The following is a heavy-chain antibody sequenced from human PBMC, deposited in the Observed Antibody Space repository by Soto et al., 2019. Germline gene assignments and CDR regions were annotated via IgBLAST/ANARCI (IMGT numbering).Heavy chain of an antibody. CDR3: ARFPSGRDPNWFDP. Sequence: PGESLKISCKASGYTFSNYWIGWVRQMPRKGLELMGIIYPDDSDTRYSPSFQGQVTISAHKPITPASLQGSSLKASDTAMYYCARFPSGRDPNWFDPWGQGTLVTVYS. D-gene: IGHD1-26*01. J-gene: IGHJ5*02. V-gene: IGHV5-51*01. CDR1: GYTFSNYW. CDR2: IYPDDSDT.